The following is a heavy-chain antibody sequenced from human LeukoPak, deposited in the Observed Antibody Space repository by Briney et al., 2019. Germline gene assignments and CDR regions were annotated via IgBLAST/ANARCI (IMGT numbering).Heavy chain of an antibody. D-gene: IGHD1-1*01. CDR2: ISWNSGSI. Sequence: GRSLRLSCAASGFTFDDYAMHWVQQAPGKGLEWVSGISWNSGSIGYADSVKGRFTISRDNAKNSLYLQMNSLRAEDTALYYCAKDINEGGPYYFDYWGQGTLVTVSS. J-gene: IGHJ4*02. CDR1: GFTFDDYA. V-gene: IGHV3-9*01. CDR3: AKDINEGGPYYFDY.